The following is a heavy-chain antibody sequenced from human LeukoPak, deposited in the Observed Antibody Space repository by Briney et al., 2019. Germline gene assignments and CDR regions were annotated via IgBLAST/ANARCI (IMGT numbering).Heavy chain of an antibody. V-gene: IGHV1-2*02. D-gene: IGHD2-2*01. CDR1: GYTFTGYY. CDR3: ARAAMTDAY. CDR2: INPNSGGT. J-gene: IGHJ4*02. Sequence: ASVMVSCKASGYTFTGYYMHWVRQATGQGLEWMGWINPNSGGTNYAQKFQGRVTMTRDTSISTAYMELSRLRSDDTAVYYCARAAMTDAYWGQGTLVTVSS.